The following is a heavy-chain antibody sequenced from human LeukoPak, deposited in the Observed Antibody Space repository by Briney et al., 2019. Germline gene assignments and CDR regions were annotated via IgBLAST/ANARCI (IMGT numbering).Heavy chain of an antibody. J-gene: IGHJ4*02. CDR3: ATAGKGFPLGLRFDS. D-gene: IGHD2-21*01. Sequence: TSETLALTCTVSGRFISTYYWTWIRQPPGKGLEWIGYIYYSGSTNYNPSLKTRVTISVDTSKNQFSLKLTSLTAADTPVYYCATAGKGFPLGLRFDSWGQGTLVSVSS. CDR2: IYYSGST. V-gene: IGHV4-59*01. CDR1: GRFISTYY.